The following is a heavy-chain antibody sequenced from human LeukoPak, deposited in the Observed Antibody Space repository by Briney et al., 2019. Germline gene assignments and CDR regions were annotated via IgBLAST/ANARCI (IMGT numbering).Heavy chain of an antibody. Sequence: GGSLRLSCAASGFTFSSYDMHWVRQAPGKGLEWVSAIGTAGDTYYPGSVKGRFTISRENAKNSLYLQMNSLRAGDTAVYYCARGGGYYGSGSYYSGGYYYYYGMDIWGQGTTVTVSS. J-gene: IGHJ6*02. CDR3: ARGGGYYGSGSYYSGGYYYYYGMDI. V-gene: IGHV3-13*01. CDR2: IGTAGDT. CDR1: GFTFSSYD. D-gene: IGHD3-10*01.